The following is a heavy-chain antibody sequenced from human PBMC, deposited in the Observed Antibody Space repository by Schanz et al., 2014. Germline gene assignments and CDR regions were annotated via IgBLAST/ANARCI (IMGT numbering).Heavy chain of an antibody. CDR3: ARGGSVATIATYTWFDP. D-gene: IGHD5-12*01. J-gene: IGHJ5*02. CDR2: VYSRGSS. CDR1: GGSISSATYY. Sequence: QVQLQESGPGLVKPSQTLSLTCTVSGGSISSATYYWSWVRQPAGKGLEWIGRVYSRGSSTYNPSLKGRVPISTDTSNTQSPRKLTSVTAADTAVYYCARGGSVATIATYTWFDPWGQGTLVTVSS. V-gene: IGHV4-61*02.